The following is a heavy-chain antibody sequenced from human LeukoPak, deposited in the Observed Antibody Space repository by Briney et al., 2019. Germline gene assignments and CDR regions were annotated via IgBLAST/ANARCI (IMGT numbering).Heavy chain of an antibody. CDR2: ISSSSSYT. V-gene: IGHV3-11*06. J-gene: IGHJ4*02. D-gene: IGHD6-13*01. Sequence: GGSLRLCCAASGFTFSDYYMSWIRQAPGKGLEWVSYISSSSSYTNYADSVKGRFTISRDNAKNSLYLQMNSLRAEDTAVYYCARVSGSSWYAIDYWGQGTLVTVSS. CDR1: GFTFSDYY. CDR3: ARVSGSSWYAIDY.